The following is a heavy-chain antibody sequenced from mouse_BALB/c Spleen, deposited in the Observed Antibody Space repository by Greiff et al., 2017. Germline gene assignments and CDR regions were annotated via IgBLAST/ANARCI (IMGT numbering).Heavy chain of an antibody. CDR2: SRNKANDYTT. CDR3: EREASYGYGGACFAY. V-gene: IGHV7-1*02. J-gene: IGHJ3*01. CDR1: GFTFSDFY. D-gene: IGHD2-2*01. Sequence: EVKVVESGGGLVQPGGSLRLSCATSGFTFSDFYMEWVRQSPGKRLEWIAASRNKANDYTTEYSASVKGRFIVSRDTSQSILYLQMNALRAEDTAIYYCEREASYGYGGACFAYWGQGTLVTVSA.